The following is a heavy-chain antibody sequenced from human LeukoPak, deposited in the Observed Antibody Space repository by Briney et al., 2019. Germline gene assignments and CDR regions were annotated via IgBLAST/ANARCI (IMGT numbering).Heavy chain of an antibody. CDR1: GYSFVLYG. Sequence: ASVKVSCKASGYSFVLYGISWVRQAPGQGLEWMGGIIPIFGTANYAQKFQGRVTITADKSTSTAYMELSSLRSEDTAVYYCAREGYSYGNDYWGQGTLVTVSS. CDR3: AREGYSYGNDY. V-gene: IGHV1-69*06. J-gene: IGHJ4*02. CDR2: IIPIFGTA. D-gene: IGHD5-18*01.